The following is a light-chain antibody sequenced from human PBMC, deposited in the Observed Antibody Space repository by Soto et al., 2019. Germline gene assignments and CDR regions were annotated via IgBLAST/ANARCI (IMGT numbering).Light chain of an antibody. CDR2: GGS. Sequence: QSVLTQPASVSGSPGQSITISCTGTSSDVGSYNLVSWYQQHPGKAPKLMIYGGSKRPSGVSNRFSGSKSGNTASLTISGLQAEDEAVYYCCSYAGSSTPWVFGGGTKLTVL. V-gene: IGLV2-23*01. J-gene: IGLJ3*02. CDR1: SSDVGSYNL. CDR3: CSYAGSSTPWV.